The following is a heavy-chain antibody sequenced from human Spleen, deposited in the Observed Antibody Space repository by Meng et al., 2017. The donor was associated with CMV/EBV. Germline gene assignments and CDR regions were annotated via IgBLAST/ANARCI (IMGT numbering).Heavy chain of an antibody. CDR3: ARTGGEFNWFDP. D-gene: IGHD3-16*01. CDR1: GNSLNRYW. V-gene: IGHV5-51*01. Sequence: SCKGSGNSLNRYWIGWVRQMPRKGLEWMGIIYPGDYDTRYSPSCQGQVTISADKSISTAYLQWSSLKASDTAMYYCARTGGEFNWFDPWGQGTLVTVSS. J-gene: IGHJ5*02. CDR2: IYPGDYDT.